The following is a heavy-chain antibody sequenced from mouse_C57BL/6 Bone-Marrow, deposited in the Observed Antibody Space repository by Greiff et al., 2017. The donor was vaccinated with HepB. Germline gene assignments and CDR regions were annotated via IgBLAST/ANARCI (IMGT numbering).Heavy chain of an antibody. CDR3: TTLYDDDY. CDR1: GFNIKDDY. CDR2: IDPENGDT. D-gene: IGHD2-12*01. J-gene: IGHJ2*01. V-gene: IGHV14-4*01. Sequence: EVKLQESGAELVRPGASVKLSCTASGFNIKDDYMHWVKQRPEQGLEWIGWIDPENGDTEYASKFQGKATITADTSSNTAYLHLSSLTSEDTAVYYCTTLYDDDYWGQGTTLTVSS.